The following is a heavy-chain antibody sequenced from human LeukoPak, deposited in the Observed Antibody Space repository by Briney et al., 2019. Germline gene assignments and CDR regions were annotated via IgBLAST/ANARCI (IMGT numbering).Heavy chain of an antibody. D-gene: IGHD5-18*01. J-gene: IGHJ4*02. Sequence: ASVKVSCKASGYTFTGYYMHWVRQAPGKGLEWMGGFDPEDGETIYAQKFQGRVTMTEDTSTDTAYMELSSLRSEDTAVYYCATDRGGYSYGYTYFDYWGQGTLVTVSS. CDR3: ATDRGGYSYGYTYFDY. V-gene: IGHV1-24*01. CDR1: GYTFTGYY. CDR2: FDPEDGET.